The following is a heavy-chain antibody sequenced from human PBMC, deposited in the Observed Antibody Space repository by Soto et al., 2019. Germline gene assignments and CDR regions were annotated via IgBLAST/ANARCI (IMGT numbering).Heavy chain of an antibody. V-gene: IGHV3-53*01. D-gene: IGHD2-15*01. CDR1: GFTVSSNY. Sequence: GGSLRLSCAASGFTVSSNYMNWVRQAPGKGLEWVSVIYSGGSTYYADSVKGRFTISRDNSKNSLYLQMNSLRVEDTAIYYCARGGYCSGGSCYYFDYWGQGALVTVSS. CDR2: IYSGGST. J-gene: IGHJ4*02. CDR3: ARGGYCSGGSCYYFDY.